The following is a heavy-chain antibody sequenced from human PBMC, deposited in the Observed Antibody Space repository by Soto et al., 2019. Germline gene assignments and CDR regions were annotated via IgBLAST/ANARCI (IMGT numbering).Heavy chain of an antibody. CDR1: GATFSSYT. J-gene: IGHJ6*03. V-gene: IGHV1-69*02. CDR3: ARGNCSSTSCSPGGYYYYYYMDV. CDR2: IIPILGIA. D-gene: IGHD2-2*01. Sequence: QVQLVQSGAEVKKPGSSVKVSCKASGATFSSYTISWVRQAPGQGLEWMGRIIPILGIANYAQKFQGRVTITADKSTSTAYMELSSLRSEDTAVYYCARGNCSSTSCSPGGYYYYYYMDVWGKGTTVTVSS.